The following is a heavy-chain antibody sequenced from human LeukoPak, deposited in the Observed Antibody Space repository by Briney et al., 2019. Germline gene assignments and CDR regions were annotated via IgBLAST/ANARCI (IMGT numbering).Heavy chain of an antibody. V-gene: IGHV3-48*01. Sequence: GGSLRLSCAASGFTFSSFSMNWVRQAPGKGLEWVSYISSSSSTIYYADSVKGRFTIPRDNAKNSLYLQMNSLRAEDTAVYYCARSSGWYEIYFQHWGQGTLVTVSS. J-gene: IGHJ1*01. CDR2: ISSSSSTI. CDR3: ARSSGWYEIYFQH. D-gene: IGHD6-19*01. CDR1: GFTFSSFS.